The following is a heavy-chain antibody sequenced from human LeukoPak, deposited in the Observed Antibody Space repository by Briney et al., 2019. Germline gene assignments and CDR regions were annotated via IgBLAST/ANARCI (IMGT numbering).Heavy chain of an antibody. D-gene: IGHD2-2*01. Sequence: GRSLRLSCAASGFTVSSNYMSWVRQAPGKGLEWVSVIYSGGSTYYADSVKGRFTISRDNSKNTLYLQMNSLRAEDTAVYYCARDAGYCSSTSCPKGDYWGQGTLVTVSS. J-gene: IGHJ4*02. CDR3: ARDAGYCSSTSCPKGDY. V-gene: IGHV3-66*01. CDR1: GFTVSSNY. CDR2: IYSGGST.